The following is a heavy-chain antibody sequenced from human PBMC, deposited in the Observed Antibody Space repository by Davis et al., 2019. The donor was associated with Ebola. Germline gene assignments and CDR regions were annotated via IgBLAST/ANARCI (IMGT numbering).Heavy chain of an antibody. D-gene: IGHD2-15*01. Sequence: SVQVSCQASGYTLNNYGISWVRQAPGQGLEWMGRINPNSGGTNYAQKFQGRVTMTRDTSISTAYMVLSRLRSDDTAVYYCARSLLYCSGGSCYSGAFDIWGQGTMVTVSS. J-gene: IGHJ3*02. CDR1: GYTLNNYG. V-gene: IGHV1-2*06. CDR2: INPNSGGT. CDR3: ARSLLYCSGGSCYSGAFDI.